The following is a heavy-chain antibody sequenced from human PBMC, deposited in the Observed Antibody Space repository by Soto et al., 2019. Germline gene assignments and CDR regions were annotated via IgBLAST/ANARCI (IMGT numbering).Heavy chain of an antibody. Sequence: QVQLQESGPGRVKPSETLSLTCTVSGGSVSSGSHYWSWIRQPPGKGLEWIGNIYYSGSTKYNPSLKSRVTISVDRSRNHFSLNLRSVTTADTALYYCARDTSYYFWSGYVGLDPWGQGTLVTVSS. J-gene: IGHJ5*02. CDR2: IYYSGST. CDR3: ARDTSYYFWSGYVGLDP. V-gene: IGHV4-61*03. D-gene: IGHD3-3*01. CDR1: GGSVSSGSHY.